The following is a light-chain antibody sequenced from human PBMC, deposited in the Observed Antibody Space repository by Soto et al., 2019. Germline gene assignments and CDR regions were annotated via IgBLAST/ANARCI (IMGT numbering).Light chain of an antibody. Sequence: DIQMTQSPFSLSASVGDRVTITCRASQSISSYLNWYQQKPGKPPKLLIYAAVSLQSGIPSRFSAYGSGTDFTLTISSLQPEDFATYYCQQTYSSPQWRFGQGTKVEIK. CDR3: QQTYSSPQWR. V-gene: IGKV1-39*01. CDR1: QSISSY. CDR2: AAV. J-gene: IGKJ1*01.